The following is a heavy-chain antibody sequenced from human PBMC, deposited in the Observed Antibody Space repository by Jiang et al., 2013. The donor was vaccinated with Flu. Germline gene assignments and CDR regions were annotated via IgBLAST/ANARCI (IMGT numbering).Heavy chain of an antibody. Sequence: YMHWVRQAPGQGLEWMGWINPNSGGTNYAQKFQGRVTMTRDTSISTAYMELSRLRSDDTAVYYCAREYYYDSSQTQHEHFDYWGQGTLVTVSS. CDR1: Y. CDR3: AREYYYDSSQTQHEHFDY. D-gene: IGHD3-22*01. CDR2: INPNSGGT. J-gene: IGHJ4*02. V-gene: IGHV1-2*02.